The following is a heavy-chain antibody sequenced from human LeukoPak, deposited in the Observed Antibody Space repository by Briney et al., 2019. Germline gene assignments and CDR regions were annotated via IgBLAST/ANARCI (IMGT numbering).Heavy chain of an antibody. Sequence: PSETLSLTCTVSGGSISTYYGNWIRQAPGKGLEWIGYIYYSGSTNYNPSLKSRVTISVDTSRNQFSLKLSSVTAADTAVYYCASYSYYYDSSGYFDYWGQGTLVTVSS. CDR2: IYYSGST. CDR3: ASYSYYYDSSGYFDY. V-gene: IGHV4-59*01. CDR1: GGSISTYY. J-gene: IGHJ4*02. D-gene: IGHD3-22*01.